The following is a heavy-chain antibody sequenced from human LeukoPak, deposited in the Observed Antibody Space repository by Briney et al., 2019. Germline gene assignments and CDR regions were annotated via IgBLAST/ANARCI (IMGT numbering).Heavy chain of an antibody. Sequence: SETLSVTCTVSDGSVTNSNYYWGWIRQPPGKGLEWIGSIYYIGSTYYNPSLKSRVTISVDTSKNQFSLRLSSVTAADTAVYYCARSVYYDSSGHYYRYFDYWGQGTLVTVSS. V-gene: IGHV4-39*01. CDR1: DGSVTNSNYY. J-gene: IGHJ4*02. CDR2: IYYIGST. CDR3: ARSVYYDSSGHYYRYFDY. D-gene: IGHD3-22*01.